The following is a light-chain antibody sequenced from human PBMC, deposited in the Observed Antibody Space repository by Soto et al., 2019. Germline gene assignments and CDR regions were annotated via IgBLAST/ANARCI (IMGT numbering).Light chain of an antibody. Sequence: EVVLTQSPGTPSLSPGERATLSCRASQSVSNNYLAWYQQKPGQSPKLLIFGSSDRATGSPDRFSGSGSGTDFTLTISSLEPEEFAVYYCQQYGSSPPYTFVQGTKLEIK. CDR2: GSS. J-gene: IGKJ2*01. CDR3: QQYGSSPPYT. V-gene: IGKV3-20*01. CDR1: QSVSNNY.